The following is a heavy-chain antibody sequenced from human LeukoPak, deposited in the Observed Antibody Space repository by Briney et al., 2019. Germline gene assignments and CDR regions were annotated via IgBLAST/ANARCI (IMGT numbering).Heavy chain of an antibody. Sequence: AGGSLRLSCAASGFTFSSYSMNWVRQAPGKGLEWVSSISSSSSYIYYADSVKGRFTISRDNAKNSLYLQMNSLRAEDTAVYYCARDRIVGAIMDASDIWGQGTMVTVSS. J-gene: IGHJ3*02. CDR1: GFTFSSYS. CDR2: ISSSSSYI. V-gene: IGHV3-21*01. D-gene: IGHD1-26*01. CDR3: ARDRIVGAIMDASDI.